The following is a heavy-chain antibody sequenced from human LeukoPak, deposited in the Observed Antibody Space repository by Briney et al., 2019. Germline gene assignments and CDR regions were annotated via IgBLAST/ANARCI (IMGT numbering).Heavy chain of an antibody. Sequence: GGSLRLSCAAFGFTFSSYGMNWVRQAPGKGLEWVSFISGSGDSTAFADSVKGRFTISRDNAKNSLYLQMNSLRAEDTAVYYCARVALRGAPQHYFDYWGQGTLVTVSS. CDR1: GFTFSSYG. J-gene: IGHJ4*02. CDR3: ARVALRGAPQHYFDY. CDR2: ISGSGDST. V-gene: IGHV3-23*01. D-gene: IGHD3-10*01.